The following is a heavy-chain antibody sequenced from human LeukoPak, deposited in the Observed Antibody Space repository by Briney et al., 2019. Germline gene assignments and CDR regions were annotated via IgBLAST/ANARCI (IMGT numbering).Heavy chain of an antibody. D-gene: IGHD1-26*01. CDR3: ARAGSGSPGYYYYYGMDV. CDR1: GFTFSSYA. CDR2: ISYDGSNK. V-gene: IGHV3-30-3*01. Sequence: GGSLRLSCAASGFTFSSYAMSWVRQAPGKGLEWVAVISYDGSNKYYADSVKGRFTISRDNSKNTLYLQMNSLRAEDTAVYYCARAGSGSPGYYYYYGMDVWGQGTTVTVSS. J-gene: IGHJ6*02.